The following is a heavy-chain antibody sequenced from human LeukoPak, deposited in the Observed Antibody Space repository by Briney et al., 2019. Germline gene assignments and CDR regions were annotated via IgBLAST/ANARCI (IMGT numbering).Heavy chain of an antibody. CDR1: GFTFTGYY. CDR2: INPNSGGT. D-gene: IGHD2-2*01. V-gene: IGHV1-2*02. Sequence: GGSLRLSCAASGFTFTGYYMHWVRQAPGQGLEWMGWINPNSGGTNYAQKFQGRVTMTRDTSISTAYMELSRLRSDDTAVYYCARTYCSSTSCHFDYWGQGTLVTVSS. CDR3: ARTYCSSTSCHFDY. J-gene: IGHJ4*02.